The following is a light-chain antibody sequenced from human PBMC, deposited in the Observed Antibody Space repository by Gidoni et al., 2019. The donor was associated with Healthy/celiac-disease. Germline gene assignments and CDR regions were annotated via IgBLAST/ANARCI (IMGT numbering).Light chain of an antibody. Sequence: EIVLTQSPGTLSLSPGERATLSCRSSQSVSSSYVAWYQQKPGQAPRLLIYGASSRATGIPDRFSGSGSGTDFTLTISRLEPEDFAVYYCQQYGSSLFTFGQXTRLEIK. CDR1: QSVSSSY. J-gene: IGKJ5*01. V-gene: IGKV3-20*01. CDR3: QQYGSSLFT. CDR2: GAS.